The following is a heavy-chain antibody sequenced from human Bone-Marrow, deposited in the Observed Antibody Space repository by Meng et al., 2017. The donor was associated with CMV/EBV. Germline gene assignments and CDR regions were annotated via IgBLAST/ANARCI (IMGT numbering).Heavy chain of an antibody. V-gene: IGHV4-39*01. Sequence: SETLSLTCTVSGGSISSSSYYWGWIRQPPGKGLEWIGSIYYSGSTYYNPSLKSRVTISVDTSKNQFSLKLSSVTAADTAVYYCARFALLGDSSGYLFVYWGQGPRVTGSS. J-gene: IGHJ4*02. D-gene: IGHD3-22*01. CDR2: IYYSGST. CDR3: ARFALLGDSSGYLFVY. CDR1: GGSISSSSYY.